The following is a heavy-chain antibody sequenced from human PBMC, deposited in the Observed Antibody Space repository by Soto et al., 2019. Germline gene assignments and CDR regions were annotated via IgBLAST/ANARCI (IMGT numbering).Heavy chain of an antibody. Sequence: TVSGGSISSSSYYWGWIRQLPGKGLEWIGSVFYSGSTYYNPSPRSRVTIYIDSSKNQFSLKLSSVTAADTAVYYCARHLVVAATTYNWFDLWGQGTLVTVSS. J-gene: IGHJ5*02. V-gene: IGHV4-39*01. CDR3: ARHLVVAATTYNWFDL. CDR1: GGSISSSSYY. D-gene: IGHD2-15*01. CDR2: VFYSGST.